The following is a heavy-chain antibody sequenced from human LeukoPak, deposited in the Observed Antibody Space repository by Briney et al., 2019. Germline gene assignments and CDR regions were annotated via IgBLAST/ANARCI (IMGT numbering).Heavy chain of an antibody. J-gene: IGHJ4*01. CDR2: INAGDGDT. Sequence: ASVKVSCKASGYTFTTYAIHWVRQAPGQRLEWMGWINAGDGDTKYSQKFHDRVTITRYTSANTVYMELSSLRFEDTAVYYCARAYSGYGYWGQEPWSPSPQ. CDR1: GYTFTTYA. D-gene: IGHD5-12*01. CDR3: ARAYSGYGY. V-gene: IGHV1-3*01.